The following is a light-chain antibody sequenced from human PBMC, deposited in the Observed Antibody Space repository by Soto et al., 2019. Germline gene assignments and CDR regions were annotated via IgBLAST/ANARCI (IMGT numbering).Light chain of an antibody. J-gene: IGKJ5*01. CDR1: QSVSRSY. CDR3: QQRSNWPPIT. Sequence: EIVLTQSSGTLSLSPGEKATLSFRAIQSVSRSYLAWYQQKPGQAPRLLIYGVSRRATGIPARFSGSGSGTDFTLTISSLEPEDFAVYYCQQRSNWPPITFGQGTRLEVK. CDR2: GVS. V-gene: IGKV3D-20*02.